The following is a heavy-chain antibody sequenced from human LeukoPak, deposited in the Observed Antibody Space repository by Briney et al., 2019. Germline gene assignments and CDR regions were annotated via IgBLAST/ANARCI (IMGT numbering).Heavy chain of an antibody. J-gene: IGHJ3*01. CDR2: ILDDGRI. CDR1: GLTVSTTS. V-gene: IGHV3-53*01. Sequence: GGSLRLSCAASGLTVSTTSMTWVRQAPGKGLVWVSDILDDGRIYYADSVKGRFTISRDHSQNKVNLQMDDLRAEDAAIYYCGSYRRAYDVWGQGTVVTVAS. CDR3: GSYRRAYDV. D-gene: IGHD1-26*01.